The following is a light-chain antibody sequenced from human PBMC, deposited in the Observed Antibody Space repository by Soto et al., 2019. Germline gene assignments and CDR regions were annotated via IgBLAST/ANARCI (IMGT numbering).Light chain of an antibody. CDR3: ASYVGSWTYLV. J-gene: IGLJ2*01. CDR2: EGN. Sequence: QSALTQPASVSGSPGQSITISCTGTSSDVGTYNLVSWYQQHPGNAPKLMIYEGNKRPSGVSNRFSGSKSGNTASLTIAGLQSEDEGDYYCASYVGSWTYLVFGGGTKLTVL. V-gene: IGLV2-23*01. CDR1: SSDVGTYNL.